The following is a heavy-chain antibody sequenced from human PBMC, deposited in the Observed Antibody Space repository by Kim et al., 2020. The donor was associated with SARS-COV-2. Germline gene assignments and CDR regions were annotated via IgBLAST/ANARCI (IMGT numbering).Heavy chain of an antibody. CDR2: IKQDGSEK. V-gene: IGHV3-7*01. CDR1: GFTFSSYW. Sequence: GGSLRLSCAASGFTFSSYWMSWVRQAPGKGLEWVANIKQDGSEKYYVDSVKGRFTISRDNAKNSLYLQMNSLRAEDTAVYYCARGSSGYYPDAFDIWGQGTMVTVSS. CDR3: ARGSSGYYPDAFDI. J-gene: IGHJ3*02. D-gene: IGHD3-22*01.